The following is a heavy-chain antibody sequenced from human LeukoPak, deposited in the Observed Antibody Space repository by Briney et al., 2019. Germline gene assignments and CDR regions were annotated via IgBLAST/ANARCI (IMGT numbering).Heavy chain of an antibody. D-gene: IGHD6-19*01. CDR1: GYSFTSYW. Sequence: GESLKISCKGSGYSFTSYWIGWVRQMPGKGLEWMGIIYPGDSDTRYSPSFQGQVTISADKSISTAYLQWSSLKASDTAMYYCARQNMAVAGTGATDYWGQGTLVTVSS. J-gene: IGHJ4*02. V-gene: IGHV5-51*01. CDR3: ARQNMAVAGTGATDY. CDR2: IYPGDSDT.